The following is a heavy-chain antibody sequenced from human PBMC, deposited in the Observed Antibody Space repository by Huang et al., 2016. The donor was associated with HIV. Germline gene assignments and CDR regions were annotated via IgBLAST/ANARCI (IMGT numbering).Heavy chain of an antibody. CDR1: GYDFRAQG. CDR3: ARDSAITVTAYSDY. D-gene: IGHD4-17*01. CDR2: LSAHNGDT. J-gene: IGHJ4*02. Sequence: VQLVQSGPDVWKPGASLKISCRASGYDFRAQGLPWVRQAPGQALEWLGWLSAHNGDTLYAQKVQSRMSLTANVSTNTGYLALWGLRYDDTALYYCARDSAITVTAYSDYWGPGTLVTVSS. V-gene: IGHV1-18*01.